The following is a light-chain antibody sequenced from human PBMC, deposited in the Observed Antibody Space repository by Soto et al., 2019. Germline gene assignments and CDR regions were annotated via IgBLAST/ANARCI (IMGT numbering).Light chain of an antibody. CDR1: QSVSSN. V-gene: IGKV3-15*01. J-gene: IGKJ1*01. CDR3: QQYNNWPPWT. CDR2: GAS. Sequence: EIVMTQSPATLSVSPGERATLSCRASQSVSSNLASYQQKPGQAPRLVIYGASTRATGIPARFSGSGSGTEFTLTISSLQSEDFAVYYCQQYNNWPPWTFGQGTKVEIK.